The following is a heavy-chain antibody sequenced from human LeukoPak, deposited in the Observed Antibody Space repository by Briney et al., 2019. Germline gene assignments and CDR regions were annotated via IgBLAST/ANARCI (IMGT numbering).Heavy chain of an antibody. J-gene: IGHJ4*02. CDR2: ISWNSGSI. CDR1: GFTFDDYA. CDR3: AKQYYYGSGQGYFDY. V-gene: IGHV3-9*01. Sequence: PGRSLRLSCAASGFTFDDYAMHWVRQAPGKGLEWVSGISWNSGSIGYADSVKGRFTISRDNAKNSLYLQVNSLRAEDTALYYCAKQYYYGSGQGYFDYWGQGTLVTVSS. D-gene: IGHD3-10*01.